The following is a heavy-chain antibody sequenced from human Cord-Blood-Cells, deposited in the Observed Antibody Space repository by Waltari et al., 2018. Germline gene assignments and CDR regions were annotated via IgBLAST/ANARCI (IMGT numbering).Heavy chain of an antibody. CDR3: AKDLSWEMRAFDI. CDR2: ISGSGGST. Sequence: FSSYAMSWVRQAPGKGLEWVSAISGSGGSTYYADSVKGRFTISRDNSKNTLYLQMNSLRAEDTAVYYCAKDLSWEMRAFDIWGQGTMVTVSS. V-gene: IGHV3-23*01. D-gene: IGHD1-26*01. CDR1: FSSYA. J-gene: IGHJ3*02.